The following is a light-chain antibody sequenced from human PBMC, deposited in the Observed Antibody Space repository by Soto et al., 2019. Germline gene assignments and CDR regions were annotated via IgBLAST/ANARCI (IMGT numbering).Light chain of an antibody. CDR3: QHYNNWPRT. CDR1: QSVSSN. CDR2: GAS. V-gene: IGKV3-15*01. J-gene: IGKJ1*01. Sequence: EIVMTQSPATLSVSPGERATLSCRASQSVSSNLAWYQQEPGQAPRLLIYGASTRATGIPARFSGSGSGTEFTLTISSLQSEDYAVYYCQHYNNWPRTFGQGTKVDIK.